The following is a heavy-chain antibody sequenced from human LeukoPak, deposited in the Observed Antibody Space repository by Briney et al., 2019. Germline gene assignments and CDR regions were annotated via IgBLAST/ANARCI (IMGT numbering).Heavy chain of an antibody. V-gene: IGHV5-51*01. CDR3: ARLYYYDSRALAH. J-gene: IGHJ4*02. Sequence: GESLKISCKGSGYSFTSYWSGWVRQLPGKGLEWMGIIYPGDSDTRYSPSFQGQVTISADKSISTAYLQWSSLKASDTAMYYCARLYYYDSRALAHWGQGTLVTVSS. D-gene: IGHD3-22*01. CDR2: IYPGDSDT. CDR1: GYSFTSYW.